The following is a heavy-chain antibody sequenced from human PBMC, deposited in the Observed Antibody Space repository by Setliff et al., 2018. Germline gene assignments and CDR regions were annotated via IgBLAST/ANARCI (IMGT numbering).Heavy chain of an antibody. D-gene: IGHD6-19*01. CDR3: ARGGTSSGWYIYYYYYMDV. J-gene: IGHJ6*03. CDR1: GGSVSSGSYY. V-gene: IGHV4-61*01. Sequence: SETLSLTCTVSGGSVSSGSYYWSWIRQPPGKGQEWIGYIYYSGSTNYNPSLKSRVTISVDTSENQFSLKLSSVTAADTAVYYCARGGTSSGWYIYYYYYMDVWGKGTTVTVSS. CDR2: IYYSGST.